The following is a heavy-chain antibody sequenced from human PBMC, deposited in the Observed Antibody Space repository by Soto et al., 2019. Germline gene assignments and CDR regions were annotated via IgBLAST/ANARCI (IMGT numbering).Heavy chain of an antibody. Sequence: PGGSLRLSCAASGFTFSSYDMHWVRQATGKGLEWVSAIGTAGDTYYPGSVKGRFTISRENAKNSLYLQMNSLRAGDTAVYYCARGRKQTYYYGSGSYYAPKFDYWGQGTLVTVSS. CDR1: GFTFSSYD. V-gene: IGHV3-13*01. J-gene: IGHJ4*02. D-gene: IGHD3-10*01. CDR3: ARGRKQTYYYGSGSYYAPKFDY. CDR2: IGTAGDT.